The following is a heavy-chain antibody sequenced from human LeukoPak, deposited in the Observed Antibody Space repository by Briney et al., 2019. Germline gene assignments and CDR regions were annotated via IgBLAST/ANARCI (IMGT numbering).Heavy chain of an antibody. Sequence: GRSLRLSCAASGFTFSSYGMHWVRQAPGKGLEWVAVIWYDGSNKYYADSVKGRFTISGDNSKNTLYLQMNSLRAEDTAVYYCARDRRLFGSSGSYCDYWGQGTLVTVSS. J-gene: IGHJ4*02. D-gene: IGHD1-26*01. CDR3: ARDRRLFGSSGSYCDY. CDR1: GFTFSSYG. V-gene: IGHV3-33*01. CDR2: IWYDGSNK.